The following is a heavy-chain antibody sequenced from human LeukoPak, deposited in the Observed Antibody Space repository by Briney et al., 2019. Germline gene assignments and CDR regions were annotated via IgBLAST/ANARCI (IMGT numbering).Heavy chain of an antibody. J-gene: IGHJ4*02. CDR1: GFTFSSYS. CDR3: AKLWGAAIDY. D-gene: IGHD1-26*01. V-gene: IGHV3-30*02. Sequence: GGSLRLSCAASGFTFSSYSMNWVRQAPGKGLEWVAFIRYDGSNKYYADSVKGRFTISRDNSKNTLYLQMNSLRAEDTAVYYCAKLWGAAIDYWGQGTLVTVSS. CDR2: IRYDGSNK.